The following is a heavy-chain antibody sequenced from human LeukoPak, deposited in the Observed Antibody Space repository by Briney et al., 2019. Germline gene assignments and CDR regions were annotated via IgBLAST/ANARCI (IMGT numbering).Heavy chain of an antibody. Sequence: SETLSLTCTVSGGSISSGSYYWSWIRQPAGKGLEWIGRIYTSGSTNYNPSLKSRVTISVDTAKNQFSLKLSSVTAADTAVYYCALSLYCSSTSCYRFDYWGQGTLVTVSS. V-gene: IGHV4-61*02. CDR3: ALSLYCSSTSCYRFDY. J-gene: IGHJ4*02. D-gene: IGHD2-2*01. CDR1: GGSISSGSYY. CDR2: IYTSGST.